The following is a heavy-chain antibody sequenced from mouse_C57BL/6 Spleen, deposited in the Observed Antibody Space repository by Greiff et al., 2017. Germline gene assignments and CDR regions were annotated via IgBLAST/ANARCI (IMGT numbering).Heavy chain of an antibody. CDR1: GYTFTSYW. CDR2: IDPSDSYT. D-gene: IGHD1-1*01. Sequence: QVQLQQPGAELVRPGTSVKLSCKASGYTFTSYWMHWVKQRPGPGLEWIGVIDPSDSYTNYNQKFKGKATLTVDTSSSTAYMQLSSLTSEDSAVYYCARGYYGSTFYWFDYWGQGTTLTVSS. CDR3: ARGYYGSTFYWFDY. J-gene: IGHJ2*01. V-gene: IGHV1-59*01.